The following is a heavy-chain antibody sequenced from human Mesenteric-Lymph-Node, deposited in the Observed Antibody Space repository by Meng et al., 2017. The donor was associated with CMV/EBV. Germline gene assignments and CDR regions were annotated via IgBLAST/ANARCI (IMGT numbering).Heavy chain of an antibody. Sequence: GGSLRLSCAASGFTFSSYGMHWVRQAPGKGLEWVAFIRYDGSNKYYADSVKGRFTISRDNSKNTLYLQMNSLRAEDTAVYYCAKDNWRYSSGWYYYYGMDVWGQGTTVTVSS. CDR3: AKDNWRYSSGWYYYYGMDV. D-gene: IGHD6-25*01. J-gene: IGHJ6*02. CDR1: GFTFSSYG. CDR2: IRYDGSNK. V-gene: IGHV3-30*02.